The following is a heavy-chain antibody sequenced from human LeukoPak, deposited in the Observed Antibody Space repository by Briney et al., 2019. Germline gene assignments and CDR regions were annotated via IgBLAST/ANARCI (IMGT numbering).Heavy chain of an antibody. CDR1: GGSISSSSYY. CDR2: IYYSGST. D-gene: IGHD3-3*01. Sequence: SETLSLTCTVSGGSISSSSYYWGWIRQPPGKGLEWIGSIYYSGSTYYNPSLKSRVTISVDTSRNQFSLKLSSVTAADTAVYYCASSITIFGVVQPFDYWGQGTLVTVSS. J-gene: IGHJ4*02. CDR3: ASSITIFGVVQPFDY. V-gene: IGHV4-39*01.